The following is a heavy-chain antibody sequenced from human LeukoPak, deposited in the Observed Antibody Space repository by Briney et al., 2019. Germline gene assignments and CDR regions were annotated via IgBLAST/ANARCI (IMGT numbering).Heavy chain of an antibody. V-gene: IGHV3-23*01. Sequence: GGSLRLSCAASGFTFSSYAMSWVRQAPGKGLEWVSSISGSGGSTYYADSVKGRFTISRDNAKNSLYLQMNSLRAEDTAVYYCARESFGVVILDYYYGMDVWGQGTTVTVSS. J-gene: IGHJ6*02. D-gene: IGHD3-3*01. CDR2: ISGSGGST. CDR3: ARESFGVVILDYYYGMDV. CDR1: GFTFSSYA.